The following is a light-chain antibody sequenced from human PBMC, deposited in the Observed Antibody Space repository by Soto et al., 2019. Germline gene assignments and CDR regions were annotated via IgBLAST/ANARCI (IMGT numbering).Light chain of an antibody. CDR2: EVY. Sequence: QSALTQSPSVSGSPGQSVTISCTGASSDVGSYGRVSWYQQTPGTAPKLIIYEVYNRPSGVPDRFSGSKSGNTASLTISGLQAEDEAEYYCSSYTSSTTVLFGGGTKVTVL. CDR1: SSDVGSYGR. CDR3: SSYTSSTTVL. J-gene: IGLJ2*01. V-gene: IGLV2-18*02.